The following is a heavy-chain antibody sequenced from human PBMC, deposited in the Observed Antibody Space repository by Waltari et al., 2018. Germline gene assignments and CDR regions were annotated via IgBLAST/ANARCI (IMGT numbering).Heavy chain of an antibody. CDR2: VRGDGKT. Sequence: QLQLQESGPGLVKPSGTLSLICAVSGASMSTSDYWSWVRQPPGKGLEWIGQVRGDGKTNCNPSFASRVTMSLDTSTYHFAQNLTSATAADTALYYCARDRGRGLYLDTWGQGTLVTVSP. V-gene: IGHV4-4*02. CDR3: ARDRGRGLYLDT. CDR1: GASMSTSDY. D-gene: IGHD1-1*01. J-gene: IGHJ4*02.